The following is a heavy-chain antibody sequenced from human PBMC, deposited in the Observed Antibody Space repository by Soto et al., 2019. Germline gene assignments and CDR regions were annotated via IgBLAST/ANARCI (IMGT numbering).Heavy chain of an antibody. CDR1: GFTFSSYA. V-gene: IGHV3-23*01. CDR3: AKVLGSSGWVYWYFDL. Sequence: EVQLLESGGGLVQPGGSLRLSCAASGFTFSSYAMRWVRQAPGKGLEWVSAISGSGASTYYANSVKGRFTISRDNSKNTLYLQMTSVRAEDTAVYDCAKVLGSSGWVYWYFDLWGRGTLVTVSP. CDR2: ISGSGAST. D-gene: IGHD6-19*01. J-gene: IGHJ2*01.